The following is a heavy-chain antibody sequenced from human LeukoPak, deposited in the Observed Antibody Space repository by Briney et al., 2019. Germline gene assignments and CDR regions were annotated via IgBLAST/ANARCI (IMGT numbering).Heavy chain of an antibody. CDR2: MNSGGAP. CDR1: GFTFSNYA. Sequence: GGSLRLSCAASGFTFSNYAMMWVRQAPGQGLEWVSAMNSGGAPSYADSVKGRFTISRDNSKNMLYLQMDSLRAEDTAQYFCARDPNGDYIGAFEFWGQGTGVTVSS. V-gene: IGHV3-23*01. CDR3: ARDPNGDYIGAFEF. D-gene: IGHD4-17*01. J-gene: IGHJ3*01.